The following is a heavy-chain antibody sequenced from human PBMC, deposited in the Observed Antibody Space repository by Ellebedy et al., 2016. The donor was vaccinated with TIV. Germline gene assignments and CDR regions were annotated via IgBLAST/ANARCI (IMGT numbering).Heavy chain of an antibody. V-gene: IGHV4-59*12. J-gene: IGHJ4*02. CDR1: GDSIRSYY. CDR3: ARGRYSYDSSGYYSECYFDY. Sequence: MPSETLSLTCTVSGDSIRSYYWSWIRQPPGKGLEWIGYIYNMGSTTYNPSLKSRVTISIDTSKNQFSLRLSSVTAAAPAVYYCARGRYSYDSSGYYSECYFDYWGQGTLVTVSS. CDR2: IYNMGST. D-gene: IGHD3-22*01.